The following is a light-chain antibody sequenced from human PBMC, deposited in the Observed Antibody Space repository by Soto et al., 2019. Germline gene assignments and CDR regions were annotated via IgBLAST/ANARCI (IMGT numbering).Light chain of an antibody. CDR2: GAS. V-gene: IGKV3-20*01. J-gene: IGKJ1*01. CDR1: QSVSSN. CDR3: HHYGISPPWT. Sequence: EIVLKQSPATLSVSPGEGATLSWRASQSVSSNLAWYQQKRGQAPRLLIYGASTRATGIPARFSGSGSGTDFTLTISRLEPEDFAVYYCHHYGISPPWTFGQGTKVDTK.